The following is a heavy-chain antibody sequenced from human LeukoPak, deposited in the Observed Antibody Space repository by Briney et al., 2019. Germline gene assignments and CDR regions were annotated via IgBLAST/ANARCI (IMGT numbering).Heavy chain of an antibody. CDR1: GGSISSYY. J-gene: IGHJ4*02. CDR2: IYYSGST. CDR3: ARHVRFYYDSSGGSDY. Sequence: RASETLSLTCTVSGGSISSYYWSWIRQPPGKGLEWIGYIYYSGSTNYNPSLKSRVTISVDTSKNQLSLKLSSVTAADTAVYYCARHVRFYYDSSGGSDYWGQGTLVTVSS. V-gene: IGHV4-59*08. D-gene: IGHD3-22*01.